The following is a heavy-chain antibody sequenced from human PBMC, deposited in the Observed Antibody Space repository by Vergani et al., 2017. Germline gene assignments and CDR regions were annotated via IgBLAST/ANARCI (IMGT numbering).Heavy chain of an antibody. CDR2: IYNSGNG. CDR1: GGSISSSSYY. Sequence: QLQLQESGPGLVKPSETLSLTCTVSGGSISSSSYYWGWIRPPPGKGLEWIGSIYNSGNGDSSSSLKSRVTISADTSKNQFSLRLTSVTAADTAVYYCASGKYYSXSTSHFRGRYFDVWGRGTLVTVPS. CDR3: ASGKYYSXSTSHFRGRYFDV. J-gene: IGHJ2*01. D-gene: IGHD3-16*01. V-gene: IGHV4-39*01.